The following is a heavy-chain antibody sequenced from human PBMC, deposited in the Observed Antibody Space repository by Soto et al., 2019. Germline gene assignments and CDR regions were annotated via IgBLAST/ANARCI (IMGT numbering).Heavy chain of an antibody. V-gene: IGHV4-31*03. CDR1: GGSISSGGYY. D-gene: IGHD6-13*01. CDR2: IYYSGGT. CDR3: ARRGIAAAHRLYGMDV. J-gene: IGHJ6*02. Sequence: SETLSLTCTVSGGSISSGGYYWSWIRQHPGKGLEWIGYIYYSGGTYYNPSLKSRVTISVDTSKNQFSLKLSSVTAADTAVYYCARRGIAAAHRLYGMDVWGQGTTVTVSS.